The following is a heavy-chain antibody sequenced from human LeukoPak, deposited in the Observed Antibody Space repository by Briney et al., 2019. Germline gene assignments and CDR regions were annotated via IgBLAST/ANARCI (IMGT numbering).Heavy chain of an antibody. CDR2: MNPNSGNT. CDR1: GYTFTSYD. J-gene: IGHJ3*02. D-gene: IGHD3-22*01. V-gene: IGHV1-8*01. Sequence: ASVKVSCKASGYTFTSYDINWVRQATGQGLEWMGWMNPNSGNTGYAQKFQGRVTMTRNTSISTAYMELSSLRSEDTAVYYCARDWQGITMIVVPPDDAFDIWGQGTMVTVSS. CDR3: ARDWQGITMIVVPPDDAFDI.